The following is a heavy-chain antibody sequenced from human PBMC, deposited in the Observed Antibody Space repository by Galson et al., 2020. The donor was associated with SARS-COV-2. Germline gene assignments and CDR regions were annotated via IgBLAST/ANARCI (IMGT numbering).Heavy chain of an antibody. CDR3: ARASKHYNLLTGYINYYYYYMDV. CDR2: MNPKSGNT. V-gene: IGHV1-8*03. Sequence: ASVKVSCKASGYTFASYDINWVRQATGQGLVWMGWMNPKSGNTGYAQRFQGRVTITMDTSISTAYLELSSLRSEDTAVYYCARASKHYNLLTGYINYYYYYMDVWGKGTTVTISS. D-gene: IGHD3-9*01. CDR1: GYTFASYD. J-gene: IGHJ6*03.